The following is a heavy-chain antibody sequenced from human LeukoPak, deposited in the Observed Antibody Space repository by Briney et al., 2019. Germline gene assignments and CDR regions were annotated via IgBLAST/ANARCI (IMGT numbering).Heavy chain of an antibody. CDR3: ARGGAARPDF. CDR1: GFTVSSYW. V-gene: IGHV3-74*01. J-gene: IGHJ4*02. CDR2: INSEGSST. Sequence: GGSLRLSCAASGFTVSSYWIHWVRQAPGKGLVWVSRINSEGSSTSYADSVRGRFTISRDNAKNSLYLQMNSLRVEDTAIYYCARGGAARPDFWGQGTLVTVSS. D-gene: IGHD6-6*01.